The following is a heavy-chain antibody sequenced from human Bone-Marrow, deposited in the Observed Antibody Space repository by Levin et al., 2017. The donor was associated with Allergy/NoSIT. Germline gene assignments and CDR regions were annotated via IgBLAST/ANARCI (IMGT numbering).Heavy chain of an antibody. CDR3: ARASRLLIRGYYFDY. Sequence: GESLKISCPASVSPFPLSSLPFFLPSPFQGLEWRGIINPSGGSTSYAQKFQGRVTMTRDTSTSTVYMELSSLRSEDTAVYYCARASRLLIRGYYFDYWGQGTLVTVSS. CDR2: INPSGGST. J-gene: IGHJ4*02. D-gene: IGHD3-10*01. CDR1: VSPFPLSS. V-gene: IGHV1-46*01.